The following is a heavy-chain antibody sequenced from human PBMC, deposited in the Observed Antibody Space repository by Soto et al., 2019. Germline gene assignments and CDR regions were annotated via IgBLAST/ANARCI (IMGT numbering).Heavy chain of an antibody. V-gene: IGHV3-53*01. CDR3: ARTCYCSSWLQAFFDS. Sequence: GGSLRLSCAASGFTVSSNYMSWVRQAPGKGLEWVSVIYSGGSTYYADSVKGRFTISRDNSKNTLYLQMNSLRAEDTAVYYCARTCYCSSWLQAFFDSWGQRTPVPVSS. CDR1: GFTVSSNY. D-gene: IGHD6-13*01. J-gene: IGHJ4*02. CDR2: IYSGGST.